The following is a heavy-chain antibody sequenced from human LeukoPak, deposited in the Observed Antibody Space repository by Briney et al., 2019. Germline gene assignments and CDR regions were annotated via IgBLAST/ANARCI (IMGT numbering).Heavy chain of an antibody. V-gene: IGHV4-34*01. CDR2: INHSGST. J-gene: IGHJ6*03. Sequence: SETLSLTCAVYGGSFSGYYWSWIRQPPGKGLEWIGEINHSGSTNYNPSLKSRVTISVDTSKNQFSLKLTSVTAADTAVYYCARPYYYFIDVWGRGTTVTVSS. CDR1: GGSFSGYY. CDR3: ARPYYYFIDV.